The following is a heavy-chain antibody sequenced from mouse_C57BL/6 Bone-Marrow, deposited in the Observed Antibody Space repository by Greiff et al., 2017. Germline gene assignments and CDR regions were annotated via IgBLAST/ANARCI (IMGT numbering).Heavy chain of an antibody. CDR1: GFTFSSYG. V-gene: IGHV5-6*01. CDR2: ISSGGSYT. Sequence: DVQLVESGGDLVKPGGSLKLSCAASGFTFSSYGMSWVRQTPDKRLEWVATISSGGSYTYYPDSVKGRFTISRDNAKNTLYLQMSSLKSEDTAMYYGASPLYYYYAMDYWGQGTSVTVSS. J-gene: IGHJ4*01. CDR3: ASPLYYYYAMDY. D-gene: IGHD1-1*01.